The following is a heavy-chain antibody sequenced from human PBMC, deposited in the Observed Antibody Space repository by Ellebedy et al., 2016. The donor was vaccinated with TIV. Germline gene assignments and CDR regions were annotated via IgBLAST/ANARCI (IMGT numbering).Heavy chain of an antibody. CDR2: IKEDGSEE. Sequence: GESLKISCAASGFTFSTYWMGWVRQAAGKGLEWVANIKEDGSEEYYVDSVKGRFTISRDNAKNSLYLQMNSLRAEDTAVYYCVRDLHWSYFDWGQGTLVTVSS. D-gene: IGHD1-26*01. CDR1: GFTFSTYW. CDR3: VRDLHWSYFD. V-gene: IGHV3-7*03. J-gene: IGHJ4*02.